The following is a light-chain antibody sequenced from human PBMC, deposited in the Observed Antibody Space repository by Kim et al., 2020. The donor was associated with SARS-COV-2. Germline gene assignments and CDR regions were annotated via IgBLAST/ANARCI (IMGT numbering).Light chain of an antibody. V-gene: IGKV3-20*01. CDR2: GAS. CDR3: QQYSSTPLT. Sequence: EIVLTQSPGTLSLSPGERATLSCRASQSVSSSYLAWYQQKPGQAPRLLIYGASSRTTGIPDRFSGSGSATDFTLTISRLEPEDFAVYYCQQYSSTPLTFGGGTKVGIK. J-gene: IGKJ4*02. CDR1: QSVSSSY.